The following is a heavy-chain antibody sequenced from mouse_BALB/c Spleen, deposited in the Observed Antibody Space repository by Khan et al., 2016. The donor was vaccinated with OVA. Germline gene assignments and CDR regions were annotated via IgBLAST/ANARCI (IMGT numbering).Heavy chain of an antibody. CDR1: AYAITSDYA. CDR2: ISSTGST. CDR3: ARSLYYSYGYALDC. D-gene: IGHD2-14*01. V-gene: IGHV3-2*02. J-gene: IGHJ4*01. Sequence: VRLQQSGPGLVKPSQSLSLTCTVTAYAITSDYAWNWIRQFPGNKLEWMGYISSTGSTSYNPSLKSRISITRDTSKNQFFLQLKSVTTEDTATYYCARSLYYSYGYALDCWGRGTSVTVSS.